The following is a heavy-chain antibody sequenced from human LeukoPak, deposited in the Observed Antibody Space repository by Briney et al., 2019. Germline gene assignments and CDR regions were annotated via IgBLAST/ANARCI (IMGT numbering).Heavy chain of an antibody. D-gene: IGHD2-15*01. J-gene: IGHJ6*03. CDR3: AREHCSGGSCYSIYYYYYMDV. V-gene: IGHV1-2*02. CDR1: GYTFTRYY. Sequence: ASVKDSCKASGYTFTRYYMHWVRQAPGQGLDWVGWINPNSGGTNYAQKFQGRVTMTRDTSISTAYMELSRLRSDDTAVYYCAREHCSGGSCYSIYYYYYMDVWGKGTTVTVSS. CDR2: INPNSGGT.